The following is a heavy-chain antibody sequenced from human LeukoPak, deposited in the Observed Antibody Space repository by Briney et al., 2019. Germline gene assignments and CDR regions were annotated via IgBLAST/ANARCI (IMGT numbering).Heavy chain of an antibody. J-gene: IGHJ5*02. D-gene: IGHD6-6*01. CDR1: GYGFTDYY. CDR2: INPSSGAT. CDR3: ARGWQINSSGGFVDP. V-gene: IGHV1-2*02. Sequence: ASLKVSCQSSGYGFTDYYGHWIRQAPGQGLEWMGWINPSSGATIYAQKFQGRVTLTRDTFTTTAYMEIKRLVSDDTAVYYCARGWQINSSGGFVDPWGQGTLVTVSS.